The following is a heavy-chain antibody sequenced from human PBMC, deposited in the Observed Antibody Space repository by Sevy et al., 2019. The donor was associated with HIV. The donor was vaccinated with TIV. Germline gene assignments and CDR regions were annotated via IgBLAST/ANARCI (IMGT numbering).Heavy chain of an antibody. CDR2: ISAYNGDT. V-gene: IGHV1-18*01. Sequence: ASVKVSCKASGYIFTVYGISWVRQAPGQGLEWMGWISAYNGDTNYAQKLQGRVTMTTDTSTSTAYMELRSLRSDDTAVYYCARTVVVTPKGFDYWGQGTLVTASS. D-gene: IGHD2-21*02. CDR3: ARTVVVTPKGFDY. CDR1: GYIFTVYG. J-gene: IGHJ4*02.